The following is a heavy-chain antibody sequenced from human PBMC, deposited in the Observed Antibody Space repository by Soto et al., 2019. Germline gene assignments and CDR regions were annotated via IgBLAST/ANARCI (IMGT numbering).Heavy chain of an antibody. CDR3: ARGHFGVTMDV. V-gene: IGHV3-23*01. CDR1: EFTFSSYS. CDR2: VNGGGDIT. D-gene: IGHD3-3*01. J-gene: IGHJ6*02. Sequence: EVQLLESGGGLVQPGGSLRLSCAASEFTFSSYSMIWVRQAPGKGLEWVSGVNGGGDITYYAESVKGRFTISRDTSKKTLYLQMNSLSAEDTAVFYGARGHFGVTMDVWGQGTTVTVSS.